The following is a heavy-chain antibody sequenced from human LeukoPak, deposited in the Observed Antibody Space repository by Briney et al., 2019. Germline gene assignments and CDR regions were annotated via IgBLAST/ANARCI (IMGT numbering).Heavy chain of an antibody. J-gene: IGHJ5*02. Sequence: SETLSLTCTVSGGSISSSGYYWGWIRQTPGKGLEWIGSIYYSGSNYHNPSLKSRVSMSVDTSKNQFPLKLSSVTATDTAVYYCANMGYSYAPGLFDPWGQGTLVTVSS. CDR2: IYYSGSN. CDR3: ANMGYSYAPGLFDP. V-gene: IGHV4-39*06. CDR1: GGSISSSGYY. D-gene: IGHD5-18*01.